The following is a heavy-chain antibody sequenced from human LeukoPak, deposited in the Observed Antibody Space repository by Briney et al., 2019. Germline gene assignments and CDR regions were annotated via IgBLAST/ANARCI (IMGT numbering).Heavy chain of an antibody. J-gene: IGHJ6*02. CDR1: GYTFTSYG. D-gene: IGHD3-10*01. Sequence: ASVKVSCKASGYTFTSYGISWVRQAPGQGLEWMGWISAYNGNTNYAQKLQGGVTMTTDTSTSTAYMELRSLRSDDTAVYYCATRRWFGESYGMDVWGQGTTVTVSS. CDR2: ISAYNGNT. CDR3: ATRRWFGESYGMDV. V-gene: IGHV1-18*01.